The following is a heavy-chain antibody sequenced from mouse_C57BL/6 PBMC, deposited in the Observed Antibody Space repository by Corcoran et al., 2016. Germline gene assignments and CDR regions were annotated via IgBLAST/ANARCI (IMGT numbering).Heavy chain of an antibody. J-gene: IGHJ4*01. V-gene: IGHV1-26*01. CDR2: INPNNGGT. Sequence: EVQLQQSGPELVKPGASVKISCKASGYTFTDYYMNWVKQSHGKSLEWIGDINPNNGGTSYNQKFKGKATLTVDKSSSTAYMELRSLTSEDSAVYYCARGDYGYDRAMDYWGQGTSVTVSS. D-gene: IGHD2-2*01. CDR3: ARGDYGYDRAMDY. CDR1: GYTFTDYY.